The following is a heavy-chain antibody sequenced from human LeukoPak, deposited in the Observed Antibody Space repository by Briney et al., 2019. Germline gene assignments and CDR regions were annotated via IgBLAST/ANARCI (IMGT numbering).Heavy chain of an antibody. V-gene: IGHV1-18*01. Sequence: ASVKVSCKASGYTFSNHGISWVRQAPGQGLEWVGWIRGDNGNTSYAQKLQGRVTMTTDTSTSTAYMELRSLGSDETAVYYCARVDLLTGYYFFDYWGQGTLVTVSS. J-gene: IGHJ4*02. CDR3: ARVDLLTGYYFFDY. D-gene: IGHD3-9*01. CDR2: IRGDNGNT. CDR1: GYTFSNHG.